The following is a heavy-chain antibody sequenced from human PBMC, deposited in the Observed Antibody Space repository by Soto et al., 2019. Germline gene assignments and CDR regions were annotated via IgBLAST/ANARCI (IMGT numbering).Heavy chain of an antibody. CDR3: ARGPATAPDAY. Sequence: QVQLAQSGTEVKKPGASVKVSCKTSGYIFTSYYIHWVRQAPGQGLEWMGIINPSGGTTTYAQKFQGSGTMPRDTSTSTVDMELSSLRSEDTAVYYCARGPATAPDAYWGLGTLVTVSS. CDR2: INPSGGTT. CDR1: GYIFTSYY. D-gene: IGHD2-2*01. V-gene: IGHV1-46*01. J-gene: IGHJ4*02.